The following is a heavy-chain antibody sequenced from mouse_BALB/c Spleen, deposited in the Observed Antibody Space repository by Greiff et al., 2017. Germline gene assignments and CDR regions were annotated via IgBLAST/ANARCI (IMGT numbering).Heavy chain of an antibody. V-gene: IGHV5-4*02. CDR1: GFTFSDYY. J-gene: IGHJ4*01. D-gene: IGHD1-1*01. CDR2: ISDGGSYT. Sequence: VQLKESGGGLVKPGGSLKLSCAASGFTFSDYYMYWVRQTPEKRLEWVATISDGGSYTYYPDSVKGRFTISRDNAKNNLYLQMSSLKSEDTAMYYCARYYYGSSLLAMDYWGQGTSVTVSS. CDR3: ARYYYGSSLLAMDY.